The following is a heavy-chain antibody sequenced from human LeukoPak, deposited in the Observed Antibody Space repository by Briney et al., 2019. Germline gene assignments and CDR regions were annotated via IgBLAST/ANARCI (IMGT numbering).Heavy chain of an antibody. Sequence: SETLSLTCAVYGGSFSVYFWSWIRQPPGKGLEWIGEIKHSVSTNYNPSLKSRVTISVDTSKNQFSLRLYSVTVADTAVYYCARHFAYSSSSYFDYWGQGSLVTVSS. V-gene: IGHV4-34*01. J-gene: IGHJ4*02. CDR3: ARHFAYSSSSYFDY. CDR2: IKHSVST. D-gene: IGHD6-6*01. CDR1: GGSFSVYF.